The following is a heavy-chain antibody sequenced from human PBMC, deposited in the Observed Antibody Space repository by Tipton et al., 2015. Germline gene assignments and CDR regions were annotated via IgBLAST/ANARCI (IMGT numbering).Heavy chain of an antibody. J-gene: IGHJ4*02. CDR1: GVSISGTSYY. CDR3: ASLLLYGDYVHGLGY. Sequence: TLSLTCDVPGVSISGTSYYWGWIRQPPGKGLEWIGSIYYSGDMYYNPSLKSRVAMSVDTSNNHFSLRLTSLAASDTAVYYCASLLLYGDYVHGLGYWGRGTLVTVSS. V-gene: IGHV4-39*02. D-gene: IGHD4-17*01. CDR2: IYYSGDM.